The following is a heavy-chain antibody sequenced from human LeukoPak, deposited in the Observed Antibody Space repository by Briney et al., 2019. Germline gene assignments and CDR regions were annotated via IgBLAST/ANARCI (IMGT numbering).Heavy chain of an antibody. CDR2: IYPGDSDT. J-gene: IGHJ3*02. CDR1: GYTFHSYW. Sequence: GESLKISCKGSGYTFHSYWIAWVRQMPGKGLEWVGIIYPGDSDTRYSPSFQGQVTISADKSISTAYLQWSSLKASDTAMYYCARQVPDYGDYVCAFDIWGQGTMVTVSS. V-gene: IGHV5-51*01. D-gene: IGHD4-17*01. CDR3: ARQVPDYGDYVCAFDI.